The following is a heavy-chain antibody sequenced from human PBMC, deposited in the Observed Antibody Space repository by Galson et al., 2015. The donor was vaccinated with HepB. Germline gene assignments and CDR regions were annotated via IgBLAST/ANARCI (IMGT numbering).Heavy chain of an antibody. Sequence: SLRLSCAASGFTFTNAWMTWVRQAPGKGLEWLGRIESKTDGGTTDYAAPVKGRFTISRDDSKNTLYLQMNGLTSEDTAVYYCVYGYCSSISCYYFDYWGQGTLVTVSS. CDR3: VYGYCSSISCYYFDY. V-gene: IGHV3-15*04. CDR1: GFTFTNAW. J-gene: IGHJ4*02. D-gene: IGHD2-2*01. CDR2: IESKTDGGTT.